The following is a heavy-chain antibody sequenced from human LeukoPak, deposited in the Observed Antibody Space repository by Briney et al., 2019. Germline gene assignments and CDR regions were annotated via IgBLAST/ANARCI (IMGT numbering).Heavy chain of an antibody. CDR3: AKTKWYYDSSGYYYFDY. D-gene: IGHD3-22*01. J-gene: IGHJ4*02. V-gene: IGHV3-21*04. Sequence: GGSLRLSCAASGFTFSSYSMNWVRQAPGKGLEWVSSISSSSSYIYYADSVKGRFTISRDNAKNSLYLQMNSLRAEDTALYYCAKTKWYYDSSGYYYFDYWGQGTLVTVSS. CDR2: ISSSSSYI. CDR1: GFTFSSYS.